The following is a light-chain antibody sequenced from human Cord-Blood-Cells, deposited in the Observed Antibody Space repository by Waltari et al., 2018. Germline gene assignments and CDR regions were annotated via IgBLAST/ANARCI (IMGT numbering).Light chain of an antibody. CDR3: QLYDSSPQT. V-gene: IGKV3-20*01. CDR2: GAS. J-gene: IGKJ4*01. Sequence: EIVLTQSPGTLSLSPGERATLSCRASQSVSSSNLAWYQQKPGQAPRLLIYGASIRATGIPDRCSGSGSGTDFTLTISRLEPEDFAGYYCQLYDSSPQTFGGGTKVEIK. CDR1: QSVSSSN.